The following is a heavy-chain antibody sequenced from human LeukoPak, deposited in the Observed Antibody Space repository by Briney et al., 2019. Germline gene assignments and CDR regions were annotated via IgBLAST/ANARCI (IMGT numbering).Heavy chain of an antibody. V-gene: IGHV3-20*04. D-gene: IGHD6-19*01. CDR3: ARTVSSAGWSDDAFDI. CDR1: GFTFDDYG. J-gene: IGHJ3*02. CDR2: INWDGGST. Sequence: PGGSLRLSCAASGFTFDDYGMSWARQAPGKGLEWVSGINWDGGSTGYADSVEGRFTISRDNAKNFLYLQMNSLRAEDTALYYCARTVSSAGWSDDAFDIWGQGTMVTVSS.